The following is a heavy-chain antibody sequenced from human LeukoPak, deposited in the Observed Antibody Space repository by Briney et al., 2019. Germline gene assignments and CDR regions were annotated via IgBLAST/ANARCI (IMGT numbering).Heavy chain of an antibody. CDR3: AKDEGGYSGYDPSYGMDV. V-gene: IGHV3-30*18. Sequence: GGSLRLSCAASGFTFSSYGMHWDRQAPGKGLEWVAVISYDGSNKYYADSVKGRFTISRDNSKNTLYLQMNSLRAEDTAVYYCAKDEGGYSGYDPSYGMDVWGQGTLVTVSS. CDR2: ISYDGSNK. J-gene: IGHJ6*02. CDR1: GFTFSSYG. D-gene: IGHD5-12*01.